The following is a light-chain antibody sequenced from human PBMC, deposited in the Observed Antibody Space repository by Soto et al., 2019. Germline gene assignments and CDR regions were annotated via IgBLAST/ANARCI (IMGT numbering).Light chain of an antibody. J-gene: IGLJ1*01. Sequence: QSVLTLPASVSGSPGQSITISCTGSSTDVGGYNYVSWYQQHPGKAPKVMIYEVSNRPSGVSNRFSGSKSGNTASLTISGLPAEDEADYYCSSYTRSSTYVLGTGNKVTVL. CDR1: STDVGGYNY. V-gene: IGLV2-14*01. CDR3: SSYTRSSTYV. CDR2: EVS.